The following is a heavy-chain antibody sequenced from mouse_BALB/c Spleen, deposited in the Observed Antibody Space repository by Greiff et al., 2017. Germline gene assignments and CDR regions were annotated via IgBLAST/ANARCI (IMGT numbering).Heavy chain of an antibody. Sequence: EVQLVESGGDLVKPGGSLKLSCAASGFTFSSYGMSWVRQTPDKRLEWVATISSGGSYTYYPDSVKGRFTISRDNAKNTLYLQMSSLKSEDTAMYYCARHPITTVYHFDYWGQGTTLTVSS. CDR2: ISSGGSYT. J-gene: IGHJ2*01. V-gene: IGHV5-6*01. CDR1: GFTFSSYG. CDR3: ARHPITTVYHFDY. D-gene: IGHD1-1*01.